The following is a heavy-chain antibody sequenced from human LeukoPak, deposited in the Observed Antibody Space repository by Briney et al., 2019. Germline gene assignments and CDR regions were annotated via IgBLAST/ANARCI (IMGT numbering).Heavy chain of an antibody. CDR2: YYSGST. CDR3: ARREMATIKSSYAFDI. V-gene: IGHV4-39*01. D-gene: IGHD5-24*01. Sequence: YYSGSTYYNPSLKSRVTISVDTSKNQFSLKLSSVTAADTAVYYCARREMATIKSSYAFDIWGQGTMVTVSS. J-gene: IGHJ3*02.